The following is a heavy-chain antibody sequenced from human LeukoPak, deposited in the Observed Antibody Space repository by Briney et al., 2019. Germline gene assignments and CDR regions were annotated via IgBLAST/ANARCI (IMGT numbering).Heavy chain of an antibody. CDR1: GYTFTSYY. CDR3: ALKWAYDSSGYYGAFDI. J-gene: IGHJ3*02. V-gene: IGHV1-46*01. CDR2: INPSGGST. Sequence: ASVKVSCKASGYTFTSYYMHWVRQAPGQGLEWMGIINPSGGSTSYAPKFQGRVTMTRDTSTSTVYMELSSLRSEDTAVYYCALKWAYDSSGYYGAFDIWVQGTMVTVSS. D-gene: IGHD3-22*01.